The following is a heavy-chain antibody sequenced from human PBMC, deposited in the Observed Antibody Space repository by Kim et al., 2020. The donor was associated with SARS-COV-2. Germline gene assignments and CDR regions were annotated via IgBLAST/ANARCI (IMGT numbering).Heavy chain of an antibody. V-gene: IGHV1-8*03. D-gene: IGHD3-10*01. Sequence: QKFQGRVTITRNTSISTAYMELSSLGSEDTAVYYCARGPDYGSGSSHFDYWGQGTLVTVSS. CDR3: ARGPDYGSGSSHFDY. J-gene: IGHJ4*02.